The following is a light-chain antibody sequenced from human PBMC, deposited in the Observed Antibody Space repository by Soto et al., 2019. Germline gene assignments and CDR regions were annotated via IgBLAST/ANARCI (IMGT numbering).Light chain of an antibody. Sequence: DIQMTQSPSSLSASVGDRVTITCRASQNINRYLNWFQQKPGKAPKVLIHTTSSLQSGVPSRFSGSGSGTEFTLTINTLQPDYFATYYCQQSSRTPYTFGQGTRLEIK. CDR1: QNINRY. CDR2: TTS. V-gene: IGKV1-39*01. J-gene: IGKJ2*01. CDR3: QQSSRTPYT.